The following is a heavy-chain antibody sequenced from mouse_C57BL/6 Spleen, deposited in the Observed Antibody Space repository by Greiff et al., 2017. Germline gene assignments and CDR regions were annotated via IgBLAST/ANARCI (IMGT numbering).Heavy chain of an antibody. D-gene: IGHD3-1*01. Sequence: VQLQQSGPELVKPGASVKISCKASGYTFTDYYMNWVKQSHGKSLEWIGDINPNNGGTSYNQKFKGKATLTVDKSSSTAYMELRSLTSEDSAVYYCERSGGFEYWGQGTTLTVSS. CDR1: GYTFTDYY. CDR2: INPNNGGT. V-gene: IGHV1-26*01. J-gene: IGHJ2*01. CDR3: ERSGGFEY.